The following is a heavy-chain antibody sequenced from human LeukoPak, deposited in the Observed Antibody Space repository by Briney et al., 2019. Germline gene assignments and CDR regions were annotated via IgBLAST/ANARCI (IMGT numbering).Heavy chain of an antibody. CDR2: IIPIFCTA. J-gene: IGHJ6*03. CDR3: ARDSDYYYMDV. V-gene: IGHV1-69*13. CDR1: GGTLSSYA. Sequence: SGNVSCKVAGGTLSSYAISWVRQAHGQGLEGMGRIIPIFCTANYAQKFQGRVTITADEYTSTAYMELSSLRSEDTAVYYCARDSDYYYMDVWGKGTTVTVSS.